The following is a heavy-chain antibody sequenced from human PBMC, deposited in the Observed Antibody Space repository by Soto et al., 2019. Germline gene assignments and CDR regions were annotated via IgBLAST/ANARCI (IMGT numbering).Heavy chain of an antibody. CDR2: IYTSGST. CDR1: GGSISSYY. CDR3: ARAVRPGATYYFDY. J-gene: IGHJ4*02. D-gene: IGHD1-26*01. V-gene: IGHV4-4*07. Sequence: SETLSLTCTVSGGSISSYYLSWIRQPAGKGLEWIGRIYTSGSTNYNPSLKSRVTMSVDTSKNQFSLKLSSVTAADTAVYYCARAVRPGATYYFDYWGQGTLVTVSS.